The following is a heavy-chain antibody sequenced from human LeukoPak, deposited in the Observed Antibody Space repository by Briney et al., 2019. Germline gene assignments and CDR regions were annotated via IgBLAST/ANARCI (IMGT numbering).Heavy chain of an antibody. V-gene: IGHV3-23*01. CDR3: AKAMYSSGWDDLDY. J-gene: IGHJ4*02. D-gene: IGHD6-19*01. CDR2: ISGGGSST. CDR1: GFTFSSYA. Sequence: PGGSLRLSCAASGFTFSSYAMSWVRQAPGKGLEWASAISGGGSSTHCADSVKGRFTISRDNSKNTLYLQMNSLRAEDTAVYYCAKAMYSSGWDDLDYWGQGTLVTVSS.